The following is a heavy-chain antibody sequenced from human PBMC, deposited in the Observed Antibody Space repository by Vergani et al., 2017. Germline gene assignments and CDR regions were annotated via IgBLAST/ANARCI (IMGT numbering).Heavy chain of an antibody. CDR3: ARAREYSSSGYRNYYYYFYVYV. D-gene: IGHD6-13*01. J-gene: IGHJ6*03. V-gene: IGHV4-61*02. CDR2: IHTSGSP. Sequence: QVQLQESGPGLVKPSQTLSLTCTVSGGSINSHNYYWSWIRQPAGKGLEWIGRIHTSGSPNYNPSLKSRVTISVDTSKNQFSLKLSAVTAADTAVYYCARAREYSSSGYRNYYYYFYVYVWGKGTTVTVSS. CDR1: GGSINSHNYY.